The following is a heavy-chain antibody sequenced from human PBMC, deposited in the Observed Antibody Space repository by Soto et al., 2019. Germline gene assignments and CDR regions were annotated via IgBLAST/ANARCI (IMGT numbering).Heavy chain of an antibody. J-gene: IGHJ6*02. CDR1: GFTFSRYS. CDR3: AREIAIVVVPAARYYYGMDV. V-gene: IGHV3-48*02. D-gene: IGHD2-2*01. Sequence: SGGALRLSCAASGFTFSRYSMNWVRQAPGKGLEWVSYISSSSSTIYYADSVKGRFTISRDNAKNSLYLQMNSLRDEDTAVYYCAREIAIVVVPAARYYYGMDVWGQGTTVTVSS. CDR2: ISSSSSTI.